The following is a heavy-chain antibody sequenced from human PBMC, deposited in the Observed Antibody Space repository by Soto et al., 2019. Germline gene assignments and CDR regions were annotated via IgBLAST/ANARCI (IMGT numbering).Heavy chain of an antibody. J-gene: IGHJ1*01. V-gene: IGHV3-23*01. Sequence: EVQLLESGGGLVQPGGSLRLSCAASGFTFGTSSMSWVRQAPGKGLEWVSLIGGTTGNTYYADSVKGRFTISRDISKNTLYLQMNSLRVDDTALYYCARRGETRPSKYFLGWGQGALVIVSS. CDR2: IGGTTGNT. CDR3: ARRGETRPSKYFLG. D-gene: IGHD2-2*01. CDR1: GFTFGTSS.